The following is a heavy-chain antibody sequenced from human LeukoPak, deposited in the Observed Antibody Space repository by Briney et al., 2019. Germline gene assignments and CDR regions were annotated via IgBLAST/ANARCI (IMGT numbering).Heavy chain of an antibody. CDR2: IDHSGSA. D-gene: IGHD4-17*01. Sequence: SSETLSLTCTVYGGSFSGYSWTWIRQPPGKGLEWIGEIDHSGSANSSPSLKSRLTISVDTSKNHFSLRLTSVTAADTGLYYCARGETTVIGVYYYYYGMDVWGQGTTVTVTS. CDR1: GGSFSGYS. V-gene: IGHV4-34*01. CDR3: ARGETTVIGVYYYYYGMDV. J-gene: IGHJ6*02.